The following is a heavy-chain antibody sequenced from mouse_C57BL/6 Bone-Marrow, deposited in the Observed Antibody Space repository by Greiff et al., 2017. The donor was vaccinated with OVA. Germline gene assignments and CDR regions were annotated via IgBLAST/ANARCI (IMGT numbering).Heavy chain of an antibody. CDR3: ARWLLYYFDY. CDR2: INPSSGYT. J-gene: IGHJ2*01. CDR1: GYTFTSYT. V-gene: IGHV1-4*01. Sequence: VKLVESGAELARPGASVKMSCKASGYTFTSYTMHWVKQRPGQGLEWIGYINPSSGYTKYNQKFKDKATLTADKSSSTAYMQLSSLTSEDSAVYYCARWLLYYFDYWGQGTTLTVSS. D-gene: IGHD2-3*01.